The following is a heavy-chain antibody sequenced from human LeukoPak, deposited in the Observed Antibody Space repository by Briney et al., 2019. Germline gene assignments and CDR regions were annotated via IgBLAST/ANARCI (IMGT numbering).Heavy chain of an antibody. CDR1: GYTSTSYG. V-gene: IGHV1-18*01. CDR3: ARDTAMAYYEESYFDP. CDR2: ISAYNGNT. Sequence: ASVTVSCKASGYTSTSYGISWVRQAPGQGLECMGWISAYNGNTNYAQNFQDRLTMTTDKSTSTAYMELRSLRSDDTAVYYCARDTAMAYYEESYFDPWGQGTLVTVSS. D-gene: IGHD5-18*01. J-gene: IGHJ5*02.